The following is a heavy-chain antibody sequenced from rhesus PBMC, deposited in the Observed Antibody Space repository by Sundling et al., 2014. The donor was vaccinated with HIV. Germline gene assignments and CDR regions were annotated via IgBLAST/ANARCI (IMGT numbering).Heavy chain of an antibody. V-gene: IGHV4S9*01. Sequence: QVQLQESGPGLVKPSETLSLTCAVSGGSISDYYYWNWIRQPPGKGLEWIGNIYDTSASTYYNPSLKSRVAISKDTSKNQFFLKLSSVTAADTAMYYCASGSGFYTVAVGYGLDSWGQGVAVTVSS. J-gene: IGHJ6*01. CDR1: GGSISDYYY. CDR2: IYDTSAST. CDR3: ASGSGFYTVAVGYGLDS. D-gene: IGHD3-28*01.